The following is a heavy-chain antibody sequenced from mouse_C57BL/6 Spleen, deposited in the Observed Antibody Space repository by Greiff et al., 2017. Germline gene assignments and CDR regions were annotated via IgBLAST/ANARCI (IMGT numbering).Heavy chain of an antibody. Sequence: VQLQQSGAELVRPGASVKLSCTASGFNIKDYYMHWVKQRPEQGLEWIGRIDPEDGDTEYAPKFQGKATMTADTSSNTAYLQLSSLTSEDTAVYYCATEGTAQAPMRGDYWGQGTSVTVSS. CDR2: IDPEDGDT. V-gene: IGHV14-1*01. D-gene: IGHD3-2*02. J-gene: IGHJ4*01. CDR1: GFNIKDYY. CDR3: ATEGTAQAPMRGDY.